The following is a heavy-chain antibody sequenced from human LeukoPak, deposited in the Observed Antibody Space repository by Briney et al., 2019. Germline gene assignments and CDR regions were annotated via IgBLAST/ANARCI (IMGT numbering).Heavy chain of an antibody. Sequence: VASVKVSCKASGGTFSSYAISWVRQAPGQGLEWMGWINPNSGGTNYAQKFQGRVTTTRDTSISTAYMELSRLRSDDTAVYYCAREMHAFDYWGQGTLVTVSS. V-gene: IGHV1-2*02. J-gene: IGHJ4*02. CDR3: AREMHAFDY. CDR1: GGTFSSYA. CDR2: INPNSGGT.